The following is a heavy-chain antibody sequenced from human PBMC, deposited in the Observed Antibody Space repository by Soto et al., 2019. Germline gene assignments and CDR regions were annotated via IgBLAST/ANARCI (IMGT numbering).Heavy chain of an antibody. Sequence: KPSETLSLTCTVSVGSVSSGSYYWNWIRQPPGKGLEWIGSIYHSGSTDYNPSLKSRVTISVDTSKNQFSLKLGSVTAADTAVYYCATVSLQLTTMDYWGQGALVTV. D-gene: IGHD4-4*01. V-gene: IGHV4-61*01. CDR3: ATVSLQLTTMDY. CDR1: VGSVSSGSYY. J-gene: IGHJ4*02. CDR2: IYHSGST.